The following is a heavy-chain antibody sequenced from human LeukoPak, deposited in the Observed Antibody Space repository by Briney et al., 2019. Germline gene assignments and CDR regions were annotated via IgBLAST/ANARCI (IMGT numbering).Heavy chain of an antibody. CDR1: GGTFSSYA. Sequence: ASVKVSCKASGGTFSSYAISWVRQAPGQGLEWMGGIIPIFGTANYAQKFQGRVTITADESTSTAYMELSSLRSEDTAVYYCAKKPKSGGDFLHWGQATLATVSS. D-gene: IGHD1-14*01. CDR3: AKKPKSGGDFLH. J-gene: IGHJ1*01. V-gene: IGHV1-69*01. CDR2: IIPIFGTA.